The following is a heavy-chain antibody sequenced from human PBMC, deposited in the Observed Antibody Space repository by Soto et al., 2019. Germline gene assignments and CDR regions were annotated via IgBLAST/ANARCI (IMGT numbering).Heavy chain of an antibody. CDR1: GGSVSSGSYY. Sequence: PSETLSLTCTVSGGSVSSGSYYWSWIRQPPGKGLEWIGYIYYSGSTNYNPSLKSRVTISVDTSKNQFSLKLSSVTAADTAVYYCARVSPYQDTAMVLIGAYYYGMDVWGQGTTVTVSS. D-gene: IGHD5-18*01. V-gene: IGHV4-61*01. J-gene: IGHJ6*02. CDR2: IYYSGST. CDR3: ARVSPYQDTAMVLIGAYYYGMDV.